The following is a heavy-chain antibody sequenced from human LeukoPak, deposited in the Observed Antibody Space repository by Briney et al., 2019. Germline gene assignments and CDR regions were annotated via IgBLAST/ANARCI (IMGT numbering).Heavy chain of an antibody. CDR2: INHSGST. J-gene: IGHJ4*02. Sequence: PSETVSLTCAVYGGSFSGYYWSWIRKPPGKGLEWIGKINHSGSTNYNPSLKRRVTISVDTSKNQFSLKLSSVYAADPAVYDCAITITIFGVVKDVDHFDHWGQGNLVTVSS. V-gene: IGHV4-34*01. D-gene: IGHD3-3*01. CDR1: GGSFSGYY. CDR3: AITITIFGVVKDVDHFDH.